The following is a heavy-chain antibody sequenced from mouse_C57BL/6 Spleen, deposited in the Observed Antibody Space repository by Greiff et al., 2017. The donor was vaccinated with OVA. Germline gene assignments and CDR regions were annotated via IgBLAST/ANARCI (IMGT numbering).Heavy chain of an antibody. Sequence: VQLQQSGPVLVKPGASVKMSCKASGYTFTDYYMNWVKQSHGKSLEWIGVINPYNGGTSYNQKFKGKATLTVDKSSSTAYMELNSLTSEDSAVYYCARSLYYDYDGYYAMDYWGQGTSVTVSS. J-gene: IGHJ4*01. CDR3: ARSLYYDYDGYYAMDY. D-gene: IGHD2-4*01. V-gene: IGHV1-19*01. CDR2: INPYNGGT. CDR1: GYTFTDYY.